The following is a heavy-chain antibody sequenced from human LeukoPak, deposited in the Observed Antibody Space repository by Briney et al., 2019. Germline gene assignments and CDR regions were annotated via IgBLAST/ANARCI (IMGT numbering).Heavy chain of an antibody. CDR2: ISYDGSNK. V-gene: IGHV3-30-3*01. CDR1: GFTFSSHW. Sequence: GGSLRLSCAVSGFTFSSHWMSWVRQAPGKGLEWVAVISYDGSNKYYADSVKGRFTISRDNSKNTLYLQMNSLRAEDTAVYYCVLELVAFDIWGQGTMVTVSS. J-gene: IGHJ3*02. CDR3: VLELVAFDI. D-gene: IGHD1-7*01.